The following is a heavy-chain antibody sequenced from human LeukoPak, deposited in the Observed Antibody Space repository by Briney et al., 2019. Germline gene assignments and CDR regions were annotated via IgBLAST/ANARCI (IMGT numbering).Heavy chain of an antibody. J-gene: IGHJ6*03. Sequence: GGSLRLSCAASGFTFSSYSMNWVRQAPGKGLEWVSYISSSSSTIYYADSVKGRFTISRDNAKNSLYLQMNSLRAEDTAVYYCARATTVTAGYYYYMDVWGKRTTVTVSS. D-gene: IGHD4-11*01. CDR3: ARATTVTAGYYYYMDV. CDR2: ISSSSSTI. CDR1: GFTFSSYS. V-gene: IGHV3-48*01.